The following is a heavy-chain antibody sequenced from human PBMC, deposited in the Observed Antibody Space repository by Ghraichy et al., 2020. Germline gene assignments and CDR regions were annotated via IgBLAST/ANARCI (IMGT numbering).Heavy chain of an antibody. Sequence: GGSLRLSCAASGLTLSRYGMHWVRQAPGKGLEWVAYISNDGSKTNHADSVKGRFTISRDNNKNTLYLQMNSLRDEDTAVYYCARWDRGRSFDYWGQGTLVTVSS. CDR1: GLTLSRYG. V-gene: IGHV3-30*03. J-gene: IGHJ4*02. CDR2: ISNDGSKT. D-gene: IGHD1-14*01. CDR3: ARWDRGRSFDY.